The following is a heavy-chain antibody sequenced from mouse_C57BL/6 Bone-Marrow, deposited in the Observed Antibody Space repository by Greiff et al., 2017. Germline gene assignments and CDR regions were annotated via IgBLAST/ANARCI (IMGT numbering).Heavy chain of an antibody. D-gene: IGHD1-1*02. CDR1: GFSLTSYG. CDR3: AKNGGAGYFDV. V-gene: IGHV2-5*01. J-gene: IGHJ1*03. Sequence: QVQLKESGPGLVQPSQSLSITCTVSGFSLTSYGVHWVRQSPGKGLEWLGVIWRGGSTDYNAAFMSRLSITKDNSKSHVFFKMNSLQAEDTAIYYCAKNGGAGYFDVWGTGTTVTVSS. CDR2: IWRGGST.